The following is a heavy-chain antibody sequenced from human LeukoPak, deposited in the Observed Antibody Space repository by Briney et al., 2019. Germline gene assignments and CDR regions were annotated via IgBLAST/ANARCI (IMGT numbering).Heavy chain of an antibody. V-gene: IGHV3-48*02. CDR1: GFTFSSYS. D-gene: IGHD3-10*01. J-gene: IGHJ4*02. Sequence: PGGSLRLSCAASGFTFSSYSMNWVRQAPGMGLEWVSYISSSSTIYYADSVKGRFTISRDNAKNSLYLQMNSLRDEDTAVYYCARGGDGYFDYWGQGTLVTVSS. CDR3: ARGGDGYFDY. CDR2: ISSSSTI.